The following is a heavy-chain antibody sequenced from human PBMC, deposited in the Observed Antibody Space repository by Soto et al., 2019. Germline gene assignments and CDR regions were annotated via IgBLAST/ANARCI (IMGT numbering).Heavy chain of an antibody. D-gene: IGHD3-3*01. CDR1: GGTFSSYA. Sequence: SVKVSCKASGGTFSSYAISWVRQAPGQGLEWMGGIIPIFGTANYAQKFQGRVTITADESTSTAYMELRSLRSDDTAVYYCARGGSAASGGFWSGYYPYYYYYGMDVWGQGTTVTVSS. J-gene: IGHJ6*02. V-gene: IGHV1-69*13. CDR3: ARGGSAASGGFWSGYYPYYYYYGMDV. CDR2: IIPIFGTA.